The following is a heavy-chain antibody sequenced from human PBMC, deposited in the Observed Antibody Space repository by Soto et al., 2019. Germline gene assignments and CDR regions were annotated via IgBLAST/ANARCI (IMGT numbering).Heavy chain of an antibody. CDR3: AKDRQYPRVYFHY. CDR2: ISPNGQGI. CDR1: GFTVTSNG. D-gene: IGHD4-4*01. J-gene: IGHJ4*02. V-gene: IGHV3-23*01. Sequence: EVKLLESGGGLVQPGGSLRLSCGVSGFTVTSNGVSWVRQAPGMGLELVSAISPNGQGIWYADSVKGRFTISRDISRNTVFLQMYSLRAEDTAVYYCAKDRQYPRVYFHYWCQGTLVTVSS.